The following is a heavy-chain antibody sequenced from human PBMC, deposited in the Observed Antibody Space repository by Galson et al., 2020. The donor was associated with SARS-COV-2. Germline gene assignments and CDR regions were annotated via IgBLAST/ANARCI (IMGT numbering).Heavy chain of an antibody. J-gene: IGHJ6*03. Sequence: GGSLRLSCAASGFTFSSYDMHWVRQAPGKGLEWVSAIGTAGDPYYPGSVQGRFTISRGNAKNSLYLQMNSLRAGDTAVYYCARGTMVRGVITYYYYYYMDVWGKGTTVTVSS. CDR2: IGTAGDP. D-gene: IGHD3-10*01. CDR1: GFTFSSYD. CDR3: ARGTMVRGVITYYYYYYMDV. V-gene: IGHV3-13*05.